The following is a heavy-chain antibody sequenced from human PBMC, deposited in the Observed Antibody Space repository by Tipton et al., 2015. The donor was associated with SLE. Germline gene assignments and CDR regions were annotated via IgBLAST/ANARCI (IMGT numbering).Heavy chain of an antibody. Sequence: TLSLTCSVSGDSISSSRFYWSWIRQPPGKGLEWIGNIYYGGITYYNPSVKSRVTISTDTSENQLSLTVTSATAADTAVYYCASTYSTGWPFDFWGQGTLVTVSS. D-gene: IGHD6-19*01. CDR3: ASTYSTGWPFDF. CDR2: IYYGGIT. CDR1: GDSISSSRFY. V-gene: IGHV4-39*01. J-gene: IGHJ4*02.